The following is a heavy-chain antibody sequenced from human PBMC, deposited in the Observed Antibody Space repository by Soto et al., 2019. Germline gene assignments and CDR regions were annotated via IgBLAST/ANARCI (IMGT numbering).Heavy chain of an antibody. CDR2: ISGSGLTI. CDR1: GFIFSDYE. Sequence: PGGSLRLSCAASGFIFSDYEINWVRQAPGKGLEWVSYISGSGLTIYYADSVKGRFTISRDNAKNSLYLQMNSLGVEDTAVYYCARGPDRNTYNWFDSWGQGTLVTVSS. D-gene: IGHD3-22*01. CDR3: ARGPDRNTYNWFDS. J-gene: IGHJ5*02. V-gene: IGHV3-48*03.